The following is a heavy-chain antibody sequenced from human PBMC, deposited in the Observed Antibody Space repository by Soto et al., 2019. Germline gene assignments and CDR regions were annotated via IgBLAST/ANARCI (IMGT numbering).Heavy chain of an antibody. CDR1: GFTFSDYF. Sequence: QVQLVESGGGVVKPAGSLRLSCAASGFTFSDYFMSWIRQAPGKGLEWVSFISGGSDNTKYADSVRGRFTISRDNAKNSLYLQMNSLRAEDTAVYYCVRDSARIVVVPRVDGDNWFDPWVQGTLVTVSS. CDR3: VRDSARIVVVPRVDGDNWFDP. J-gene: IGHJ5*02. D-gene: IGHD2-2*01. CDR2: ISGGSDNT. V-gene: IGHV3-11*06.